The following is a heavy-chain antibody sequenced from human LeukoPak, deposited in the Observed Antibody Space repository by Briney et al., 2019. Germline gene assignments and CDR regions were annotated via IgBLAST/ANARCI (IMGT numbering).Heavy chain of an antibody. V-gene: IGHV1-2*02. CDR1: GYTFTGYY. J-gene: IGHJ4*02. Sequence: ASVKVSCKASGYTFTGYYMHWVRQAPGQGLEWMGWIDPNSGGTNYAQKFQGRVTMTRDTSISTAYMELSRLRFDDTAVYYCAREASSGWRDYWGQGTLVTVSS. CDR3: AREASSGWRDY. D-gene: IGHD6-19*01. CDR2: IDPNSGGT.